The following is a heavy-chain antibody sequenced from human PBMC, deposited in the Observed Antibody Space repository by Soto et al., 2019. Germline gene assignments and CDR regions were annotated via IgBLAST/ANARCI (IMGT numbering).Heavy chain of an antibody. CDR2: IYYSGST. Sequence: SETRSLNCTVSGGSISSCSYYWGWIRQPPGKGLEWIGSIYYSGSTYYNPSLKSRVTISVDTSKNQFSLKLSSVTAADTAVYYCASAYSSSWYGGYYFDYWGQGTLVTVSS. CDR3: ASAYSSSWYGGYYFDY. D-gene: IGHD6-13*01. CDR1: GGSISSCSYY. V-gene: IGHV4-39*01. J-gene: IGHJ4*02.